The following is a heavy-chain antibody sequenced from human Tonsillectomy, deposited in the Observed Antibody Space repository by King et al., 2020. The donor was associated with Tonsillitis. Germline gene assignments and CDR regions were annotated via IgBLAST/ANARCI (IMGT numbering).Heavy chain of an antibody. Sequence: QLVQSGAEVKKPGASVKVSCKASGYTFTSYDINWVRQATGQGLEWMGWMNPNSGNTGYAQKFQGRVTMTRNTSISTAYMELSSLRSEDTAVYYCARGETVDTAMVISLGNDYWGQGTLVTVSS. CDR2: MNPNSGNT. D-gene: IGHD5-18*01. CDR1: GYTFTSYD. CDR3: ARGETVDTAMVISLGNDY. V-gene: IGHV1-8*01. J-gene: IGHJ4*02.